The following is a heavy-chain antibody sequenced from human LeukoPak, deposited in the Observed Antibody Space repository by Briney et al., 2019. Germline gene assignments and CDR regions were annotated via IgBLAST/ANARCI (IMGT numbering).Heavy chain of an antibody. Sequence: GASVNVSCKASGYTFTGYYMHWVRQAPGQGLEWMGWINPNSAGTNYAQNFQGRVTMTRDTSISTAYMELSRLRSDDTAVYYCATNVVLPAAAFDYWGQGTLVTVSS. J-gene: IGHJ4*02. CDR1: GYTFTGYY. CDR2: INPNSAGT. CDR3: ATNVVLPAAAFDY. D-gene: IGHD2-2*01. V-gene: IGHV1-2*02.